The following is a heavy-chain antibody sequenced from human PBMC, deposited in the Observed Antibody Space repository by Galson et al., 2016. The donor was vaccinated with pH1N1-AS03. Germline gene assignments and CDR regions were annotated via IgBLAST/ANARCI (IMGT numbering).Heavy chain of an antibody. Sequence: QSGAEVKKPGESLKISCKTSGYTFPSYWVAWVRHMPGKGLEWTGIIYPGDSDTRYSQSFQGQITISADRSINTAYLQWSRLMASDTAIYYCARQVRDGYNDYFDYWGQGILVTVSS. J-gene: IGHJ4*02. CDR2: IYPGDSDT. CDR3: ARQVRDGYNDYFDY. V-gene: IGHV5-51*01. CDR1: GYTFPSYW. D-gene: IGHD5-24*01.